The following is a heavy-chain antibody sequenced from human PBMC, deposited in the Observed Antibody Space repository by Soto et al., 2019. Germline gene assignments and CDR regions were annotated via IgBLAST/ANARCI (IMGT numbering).Heavy chain of an antibody. Sequence: SETLSLTCAVYGGSFSGYYWSWIRQPPGKGLEWIGEINHSGNTNYNPSLKSRVTISVDTSKNQFSLKLSSVTAADTAVYYCARHVGDNWNYYYYMDVWGKGTTVTVSS. V-gene: IGHV4-34*01. D-gene: IGHD1-20*01. J-gene: IGHJ6*03. CDR3: ARHVGDNWNYYYYMDV. CDR1: GGSFSGYY. CDR2: INHSGNT.